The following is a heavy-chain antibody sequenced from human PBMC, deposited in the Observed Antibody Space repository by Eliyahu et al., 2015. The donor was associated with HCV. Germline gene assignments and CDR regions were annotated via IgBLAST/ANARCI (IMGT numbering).Heavy chain of an antibody. D-gene: IGHD5-12*01. CDR2: ISAYNGNT. V-gene: IGHV1-18*01. J-gene: IGHJ6*02. CDR1: GYTFTSYG. CDR3: ARDEGYSGYDSDYYGMDV. Sequence: QFQLVQSGAEVKKPGASVKVSCKASGYTFTSYGISWVRQAPGQGLEWMGWISAYNGNTNYAQKLQGRVTMTTDTSTSTAYMELRSLXSDDTAVYYCARDEGYSGYDSDYYGMDVWGQGTTVTVSS.